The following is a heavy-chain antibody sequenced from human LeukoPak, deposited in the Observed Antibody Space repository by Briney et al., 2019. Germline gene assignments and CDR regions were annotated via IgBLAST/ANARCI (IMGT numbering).Heavy chain of an antibody. CDR1: GFSLSSNW. Sequence: GGSLRLSCAASGFSLSSNWIHWVRQAPGKELEWVSLIRSGGTSTSYADSVKGRFTISRDNAKNTLYLQMNSLRAEDTAVYYCARDRGLATPFDYWGQGTLVTVSS. D-gene: IGHD3-10*01. J-gene: IGHJ4*02. V-gene: IGHV3-74*01. CDR2: IRSGGTST. CDR3: ARDRGLATPFDY.